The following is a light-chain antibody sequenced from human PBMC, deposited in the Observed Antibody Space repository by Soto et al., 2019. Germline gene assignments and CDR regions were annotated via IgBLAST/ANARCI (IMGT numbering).Light chain of an antibody. CDR3: MQGTHWPLT. CDR1: ESLVYSDGNNY. CDR2: RVS. Sequence: DVVLTQSPLSLPVTLGQPASISCRSSESLVYSDGNNYLNWFQQRPGRSPRRLIWRVSNRDSGVPDRFSGSGSGTHFTLNITRVEADDVAVYFCMQGTHWPLTFGGGTKVEIK. V-gene: IGKV2-30*01. J-gene: IGKJ4*01.